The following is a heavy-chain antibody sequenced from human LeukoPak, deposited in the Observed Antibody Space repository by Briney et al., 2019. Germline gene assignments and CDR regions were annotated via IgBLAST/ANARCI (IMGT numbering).Heavy chain of an antibody. Sequence: PSETLSLTCTVSGGSISSSSCYWGWIRQPPGKGLEWIGSIYYSGSTYYNPSLKSRVTISVDTSKNQFSLKLSSVTAADTAVYYCARHLLVAVIVGEGYFDYWGQGTLVTVSS. J-gene: IGHJ4*02. CDR1: GGSISSSSCY. V-gene: IGHV4-39*01. CDR3: ARHLLVAVIVGEGYFDY. D-gene: IGHD2/OR15-2a*01. CDR2: IYYSGST.